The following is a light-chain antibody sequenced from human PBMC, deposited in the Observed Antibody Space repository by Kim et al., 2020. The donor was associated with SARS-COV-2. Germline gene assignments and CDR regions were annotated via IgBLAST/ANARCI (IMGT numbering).Light chain of an antibody. V-gene: IGLV3-9*01. J-gene: IGLJ2*01. Sequence: SYELTQPLSVSVALGQTARMTCGGDNIEKRNVHWYQQRPGQAPILGIYRGSKRPSGIPERVSGSNSGNTATLTISRVQAGDEADYYCQVWDGRAVVFGGGTQLTVL. CDR1: NIEKRN. CDR2: RGS. CDR3: QVWDGRAVV.